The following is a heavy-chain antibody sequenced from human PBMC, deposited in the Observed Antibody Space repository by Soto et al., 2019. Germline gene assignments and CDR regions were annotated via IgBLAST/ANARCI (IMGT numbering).Heavy chain of an antibody. V-gene: IGHV3-21*01. D-gene: IGHD1-26*01. CDR2: ISSSSSYI. Sequence: PGGSLRLSCAASGFTFSSYSMNWVRQAPGKGLEWVSSISSSSSYIYYADSVKGRFIISRDNAKNSLYLQMNSLRAEDTAVYYCARDPPSKRELDAFDIWGQGTMVTVSS. CDR1: GFTFSSYS. CDR3: ARDPPSKRELDAFDI. J-gene: IGHJ3*02.